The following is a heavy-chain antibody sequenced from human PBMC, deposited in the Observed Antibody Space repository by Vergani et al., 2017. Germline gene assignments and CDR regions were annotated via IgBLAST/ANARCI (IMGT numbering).Heavy chain of an antibody. Sequence: QVQLVQSGAEVKKPGSSVKVSCKASGGTFSTYVISWVRQAPGQGLEWMGRIIPIFGTANYAQKFQGRVTITADESTSTAYMELSSLRSEDTAMYYCASLSNYYVSSNYYGHSYYWGQGTLVTVSS. CDR3: ASLSNYYVSSNYYGHSYY. CDR2: IIPIFGTA. CDR1: GGTFSTYV. V-gene: IGHV1-69*01. D-gene: IGHD3-22*01. J-gene: IGHJ4*02.